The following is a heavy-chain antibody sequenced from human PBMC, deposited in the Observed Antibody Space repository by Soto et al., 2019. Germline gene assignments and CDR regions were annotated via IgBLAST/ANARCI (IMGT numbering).Heavy chain of an antibody. CDR2: IYHSGST. CDR1: GGSISSSNW. V-gene: IGHV4-4*02. CDR3: ARAGYYYGSGRTGMDV. D-gene: IGHD3-10*01. Sequence: SETLSLTCAVSGGSISSSNWWSWVRQPPGKGLEWIGEIYHSGSTNYNPSLKSRVTISVDKSKNQFSLKLSSVTAADTAVYYCARAGYYYGSGRTGMDVWCQGTTVTVSS. J-gene: IGHJ6*02.